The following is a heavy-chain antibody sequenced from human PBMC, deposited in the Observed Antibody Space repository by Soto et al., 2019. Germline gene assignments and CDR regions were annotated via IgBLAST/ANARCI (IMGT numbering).Heavy chain of an antibody. J-gene: IGHJ5*02. D-gene: IGHD3-9*01. CDR2: IYYSGYT. Sequence: TSETLSLTCSVSGDSTTSDAYYWGWIRQPPGKGLEWLGSIYYSGYTYYNPSLKSRVTISVDRSRNQFSLNLRSVTAADTAVYYCVSGTSFYDVLTGYYVDRWFDPWGQGTLVTVPQ. CDR1: GDSTTSDAYY. V-gene: IGHV4-39*01. CDR3: VSGTSFYDVLTGYYVDRWFDP.